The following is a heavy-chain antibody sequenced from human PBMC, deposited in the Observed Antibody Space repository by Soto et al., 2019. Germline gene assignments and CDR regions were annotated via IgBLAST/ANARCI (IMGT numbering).Heavy chain of an antibody. CDR1: GFTFSDYW. CDR2: IKYDGSEE. D-gene: IGHD5-12*01. CDR3: ARFASGKSAST. J-gene: IGHJ5*02. V-gene: IGHV3-7*05. Sequence: SLRLSCTGSGFTFSDYWMSWARQAPGKGLEWVAKIKYDGSEEYYVDSVRGRFTISRDNAMNSLHLQIKSLRADDTAVYYCARFASGKSASTWGQGTLVTVSS.